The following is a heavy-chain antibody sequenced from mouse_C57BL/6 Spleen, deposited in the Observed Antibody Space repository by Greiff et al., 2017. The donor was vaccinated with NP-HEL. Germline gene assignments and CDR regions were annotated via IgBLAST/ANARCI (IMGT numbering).Heavy chain of an antibody. CDR2: INYDGSST. V-gene: IGHV5-16*01. Sequence: EVNVVESEGGLVQPGSSMKLSCTASGFTFSDYYMAWVRQVPEKGLEWVANINYDGSSTYYLDSLKSRFIISRDNAKNILYLQMSSLKSEDTATYYGARDNHYYGSSWYFDYWGQGTTLTVSS. CDR1: GFTFSDYY. D-gene: IGHD1-1*01. CDR3: ARDNHYYGSSWYFDY. J-gene: IGHJ2*01.